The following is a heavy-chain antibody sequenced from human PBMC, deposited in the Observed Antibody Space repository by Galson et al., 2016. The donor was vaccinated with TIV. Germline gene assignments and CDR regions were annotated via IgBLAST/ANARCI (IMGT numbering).Heavy chain of an antibody. J-gene: IGHJ6*03. D-gene: IGHD5-18*01. CDR3: ARSEYSYGKYYYYYCMDV. V-gene: IGHV1-69*13. Sequence: SVKVSCKASGGTFSSYAISWVRQAPGQGLEWMGGIILIFGTANYAQKFQGRVTITADESTRTAYMELSSLRSEDTAVFYCARSEYSYGKYYYYYCMDVWGKGTTGIVSS. CDR1: GGTFSSYA. CDR2: IILIFGTA.